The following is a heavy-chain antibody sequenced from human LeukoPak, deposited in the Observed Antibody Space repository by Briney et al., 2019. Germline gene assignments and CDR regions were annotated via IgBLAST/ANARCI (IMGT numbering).Heavy chain of an antibody. CDR2: INHSGST. Sequence: GSLRLSCAASGFTFSSFSFNWVRQPPGKGLEWIGEINHSGSTNYNPSLKSRVTISVDTSKNQFSLKLSSVTAADTAVYYCARVAVVVVAATPARGYFDYWGQGTLVTVSS. V-gene: IGHV4-34*01. D-gene: IGHD2-15*01. J-gene: IGHJ4*02. CDR3: ARVAVVVVAATPARGYFDY. CDR1: GFTFSSFS.